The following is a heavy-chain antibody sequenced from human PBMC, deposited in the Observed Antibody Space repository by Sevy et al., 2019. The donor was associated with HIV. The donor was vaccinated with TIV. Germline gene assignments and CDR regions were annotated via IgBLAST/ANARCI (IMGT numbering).Heavy chain of an antibody. V-gene: IGHV4-39*01. CDR2: IYYSGST. J-gene: IGHJ6*03. Sequence: SETLSLTCTVSGGSISSSSYYWGWIRQPPGKGLEWIGSIYYSGSTYYDPSLKSRVTISVDTSKNQFSLKLSSVTAADTAVYYCARQSYYYYYMDVWGKGTTVTVS. CDR3: ARQSYYYYYMDV. CDR1: GGSISSSSYY.